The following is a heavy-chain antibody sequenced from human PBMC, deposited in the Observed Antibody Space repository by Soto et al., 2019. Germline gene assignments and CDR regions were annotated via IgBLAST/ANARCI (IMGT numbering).Heavy chain of an antibody. D-gene: IGHD6-19*01. J-gene: IGHJ4*02. CDR1: GFCSYD. Sequence: PGESLRLSCAASGFCSYDMNWVRQAPGKGLEWASYISSSGNTIFYADSVKGRFTISRDNAKNSLYLQMNGLRAEDTSVYYCARVNLHSSGPSFDYWGQGTLVTVSS. CDR2: ISSSGNTI. CDR3: ARVNLHSSGPSFDY. V-gene: IGHV3-48*03.